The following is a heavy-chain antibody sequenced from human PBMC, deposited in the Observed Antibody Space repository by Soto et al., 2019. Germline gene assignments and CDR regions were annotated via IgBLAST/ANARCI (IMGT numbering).Heavy chain of an antibody. CDR1: GGSVSSGSYY. CDR2: IYYSGST. V-gene: IGHV4-61*01. CDR3: ARLNTYYYDSSGYYSAPHAFDI. Sequence: SETLSLTCTVSGGSVSSGSYYWSWIRQPPGKGLEWIGYIYYSGSTNYNPSLKSRVTISVDTSKNQFSLKLSSVTAADTAVYYCARLNTYYYDSSGYYSAPHAFDIWGQGTMVTVSS. J-gene: IGHJ3*02. D-gene: IGHD3-22*01.